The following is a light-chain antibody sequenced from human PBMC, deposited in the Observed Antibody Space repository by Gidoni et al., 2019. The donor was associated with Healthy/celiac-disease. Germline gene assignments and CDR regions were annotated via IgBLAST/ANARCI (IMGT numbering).Light chain of an antibody. CDR2: WAS. CDR3: QQYYSTPWT. J-gene: IGKJ1*01. V-gene: IGKV4-1*01. CDR1: QSGLYSSNNKNY. Sequence: DIVMTQSPDSLAVSLGERATINCKSRQSGLYSSNNKNYLAWYQQKPGQPPKLLIYWASTREAGVPDRCSGSGSGTDFTLTSSSLQAEDVAVYYCQQYYSTPWTFGQGTKVEIK.